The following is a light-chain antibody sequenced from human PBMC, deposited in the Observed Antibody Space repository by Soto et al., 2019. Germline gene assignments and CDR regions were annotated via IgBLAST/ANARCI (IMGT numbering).Light chain of an antibody. CDR2: GAS. CDR1: QSVTNNY. Sequence: IVLTQSPGTLSLSPGERATLSCRASQSVTNNYLAWFQHKPGQAPRLLIYGASSRATGIPDRFSGTGSETEFTLTISRLEPEDSAVYYCQQCSYSPRTLGQGTKVDIK. CDR3: QQCSYSPRT. V-gene: IGKV3-20*01. J-gene: IGKJ1*01.